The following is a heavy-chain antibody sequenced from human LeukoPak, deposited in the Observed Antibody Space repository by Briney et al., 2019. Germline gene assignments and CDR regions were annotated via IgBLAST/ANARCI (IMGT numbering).Heavy chain of an antibody. D-gene: IGHD3-22*01. CDR2: IIPILGIA. V-gene: IGHV1-69*04. J-gene: IGHJ6*02. Sequence: SVKVSCKASGGTFSSYAISWVRQAPGQGLEWMGRIIPILGIANYAQKFQGRVTITADKSTSTAYMELSSLSSEDTAVYYCARDYYDSSGYYYYYYGMDVWGQGTTVTVSS. CDR3: ARDYYDSSGYYYYYYGMDV. CDR1: GGTFSSYA.